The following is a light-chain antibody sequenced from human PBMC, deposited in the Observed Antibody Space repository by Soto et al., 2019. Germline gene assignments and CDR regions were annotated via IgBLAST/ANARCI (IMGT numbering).Light chain of an antibody. V-gene: IGKV3-20*01. CDR3: QHYYNTPPT. Sequence: EFVLTQSPGTLSLSPGERATLSCRASQTVRNNYLAWYQQKPGQAPRLLIYDASSRATGTPDRFSGGGSGTDFTLTISSLQAEDVAVYYCQHYYNTPPTFGGGTKVDIK. CDR2: DAS. J-gene: IGKJ4*01. CDR1: QTVRNNY.